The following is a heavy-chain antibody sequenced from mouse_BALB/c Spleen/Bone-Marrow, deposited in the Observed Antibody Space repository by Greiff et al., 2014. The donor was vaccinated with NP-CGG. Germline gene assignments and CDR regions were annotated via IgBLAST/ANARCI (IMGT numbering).Heavy chain of an antibody. D-gene: IGHD1-2*01. CDR2: IFPGDSTT. V-gene: IGHV1S56*01. CDR3: GRTRLRDWYFDV. J-gene: IGHJ1*01. CDR1: GITFTSSD. Sequence: VQLQQSGVELVKPGASVKLSCKASGITFTSSDINWVRQRPEQGLEWIGWIFPGDSTTKYNEKFKGKATLSTDKSSSTVHMQHSRRRSEDAAVDYWGRTRLRDWYFDVWGAGTTVTISS.